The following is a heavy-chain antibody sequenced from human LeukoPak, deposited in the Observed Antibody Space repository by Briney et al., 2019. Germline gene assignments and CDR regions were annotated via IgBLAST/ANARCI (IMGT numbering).Heavy chain of an antibody. Sequence: GASVKVSCKASGGTFSSYAISWVRQAPGQGLEWMGGIIPIFGTANYAQKFQGRVTITADESTSTAYMELSSLRSVDTAVYYCARDHGGRYYYYYMDVWGKGTTVTVSS. CDR1: GGTFSSYA. J-gene: IGHJ6*03. CDR3: ARDHGGRYYYYYMDV. D-gene: IGHD5-24*01. CDR2: IIPIFGTA. V-gene: IGHV1-69*13.